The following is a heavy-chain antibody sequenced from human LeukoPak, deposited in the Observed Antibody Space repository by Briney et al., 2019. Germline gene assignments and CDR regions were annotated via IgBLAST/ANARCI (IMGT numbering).Heavy chain of an antibody. Sequence: PSQTLSLTCTVSGASINSGGFFWSWIRQHPGTGLEWIGHIYYSGYTYYNPSLTSRLAISLDTSKTQFSLRLSSVTAADTALYYWARVLGVTTGHTFDIWGQGIMVTVSS. CDR1: GASINSGGFF. CDR2: IYYSGYT. V-gene: IGHV4-31*03. D-gene: IGHD4-17*01. CDR3: ARVLGVTTGHTFDI. J-gene: IGHJ3*02.